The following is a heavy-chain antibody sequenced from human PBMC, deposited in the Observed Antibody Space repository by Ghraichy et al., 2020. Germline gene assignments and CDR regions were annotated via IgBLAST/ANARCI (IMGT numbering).Heavy chain of an antibody. CDR2: IYYSGST. J-gene: IGHJ3*02. CDR1: GGSISSYY. D-gene: IGHD3-10*01. Sequence: TLSLTCTVSGGSISSYYWSWIRQPQGKGLEWIGYIYYSGSTNYNPSLKSRVTISVDTSKNQFSLKLSSVTAADTAVYYCAREAQAITMVQGVIFHAFDIWGQGTMVTVSS. CDR3: AREAQAITMVQGVIFHAFDI. V-gene: IGHV4-59*01.